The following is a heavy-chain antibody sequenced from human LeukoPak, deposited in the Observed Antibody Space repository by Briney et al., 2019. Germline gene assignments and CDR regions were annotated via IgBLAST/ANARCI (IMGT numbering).Heavy chain of an antibody. CDR2: ISTDGNVA. CDR3: TRDRIHYRDF. J-gene: IGHJ4*02. Sequence: QPGGSLRLSCAASGFTFRTYWMHWFRQAPGKGLLWVSRISTDGNVATYADSVEGRFTISRDNARNTLYLQMNSLTAEDTGIYLCTRDRIHYRDFWGQGTLVTVSS. CDR1: GFTFRTYW. V-gene: IGHV3-74*01. D-gene: IGHD3-16*02.